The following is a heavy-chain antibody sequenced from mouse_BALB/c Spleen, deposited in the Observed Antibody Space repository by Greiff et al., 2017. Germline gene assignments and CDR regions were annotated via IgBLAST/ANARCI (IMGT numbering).Heavy chain of an antibody. J-gene: IGHJ4*01. Sequence: EVQLQQSGTVLARPGASVKMSCKASGYTFTSYWMHWVKQRPGQGLEWIGAIYPGNSDTSYNQKFKGKAKLTAVTSTSTAYMELSSLTNEDSAVYYCTGAYDYGYAMDYWGQGTSVTVSS. D-gene: IGHD2-4*01. V-gene: IGHV1-5*01. CDR2: IYPGNSDT. CDR3: TGAYDYGYAMDY. CDR1: GYTFTSYW.